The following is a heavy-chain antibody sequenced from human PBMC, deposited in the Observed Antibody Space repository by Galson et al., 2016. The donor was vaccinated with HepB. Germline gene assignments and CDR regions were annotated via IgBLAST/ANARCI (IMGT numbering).Heavy chain of an antibody. D-gene: IGHD1-7*01. J-gene: IGHJ4*02. V-gene: IGHV4-39*02. CDR2: IYNRRST. CDR1: GGSISNNNYY. CDR3: ARGNKNWNYGYAPLGSHDY. Sequence: SETLSLTCTVSGGSISNNNYYWGWIRQPPGKGLEWIGGIYNRRSTYYNPSLKSRVTISVDTSKNHFSLKLSSVTAAGTAVYYCARGNKNWNYGYAPLGSHDYWGQGTLVTVSS.